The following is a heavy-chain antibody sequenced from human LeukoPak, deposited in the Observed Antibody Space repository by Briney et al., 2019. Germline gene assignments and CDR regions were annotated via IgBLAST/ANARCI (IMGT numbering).Heavy chain of an antibody. Sequence: PGRSLRLSCAASGFTFSSYGMHWVRQAPGKGLEWVAVISYDGSNKYYADSVKGRFTISRDNSKNTLFLQMDSLRAEDTAVYYCGKDRQLDCWGQGTLVTVSS. J-gene: IGHJ4*02. D-gene: IGHD1-1*01. V-gene: IGHV3-30*18. CDR2: ISYDGSNK. CDR3: GKDRQLDC. CDR1: GFTFSSYG.